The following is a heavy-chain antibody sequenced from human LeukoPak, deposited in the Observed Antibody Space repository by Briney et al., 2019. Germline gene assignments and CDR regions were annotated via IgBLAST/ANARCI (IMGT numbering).Heavy chain of an antibody. Sequence: GGSLRLSCAVSGFNFSNHAMHWVRQAPGRGLEWVAVVSYHGTIKYYADSVKGRFTISRDNSKNTLSLQTNSLRAEDTAVYYCAKDIGKNTAITSYWGQGTLVTVSS. D-gene: IGHD5-18*01. J-gene: IGHJ4*02. CDR2: VSYHGTIK. V-gene: IGHV3-30*04. CDR3: AKDIGKNTAITSY. CDR1: GFNFSNHA.